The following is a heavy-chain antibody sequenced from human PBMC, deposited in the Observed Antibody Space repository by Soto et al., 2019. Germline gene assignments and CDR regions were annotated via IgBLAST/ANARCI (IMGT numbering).Heavy chain of an antibody. CDR3: ARLGWNDGEDDFDI. Sequence: LLLSXAASVFTLSIDCISWFRHSPGKGLEWVANIKQDGSEKYYVDSVKGRFTISRDNAKNSLYMQMHSLRAEDTAVYYCARLGWNDGEDDFDIWGQGTM. J-gene: IGHJ3*02. CDR2: IKQDGSEK. CDR1: VFTLSIDC. D-gene: IGHD1-1*01. V-gene: IGHV3-7*03.